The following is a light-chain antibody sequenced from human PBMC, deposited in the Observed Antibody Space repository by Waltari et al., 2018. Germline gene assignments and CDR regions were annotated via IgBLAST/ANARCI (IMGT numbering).Light chain of an antibody. CDR1: QSVGTS. J-gene: IGKJ4*01. CDR2: HAT. V-gene: IGKV3-11*01. CDR3: QHSGNWPPAT. Sequence: EVVLTQSPAILSLSPGERATLSCRASQSVGTSLAWYQQKPGQAPSLLISHATNRATGIPARFSGSGSETDFTLTISSLEPDDFALYFCQHSGNWPPATFGGGTKVEIK.